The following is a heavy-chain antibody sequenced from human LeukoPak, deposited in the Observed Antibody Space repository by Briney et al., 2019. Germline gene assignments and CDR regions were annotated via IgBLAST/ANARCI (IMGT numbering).Heavy chain of an antibody. CDR3: ARFDSSGYWSVY. Sequence: GGSLQISCQGSGYIFISYWIGRVRQLPGKGLEWVGFIYPSDSNTRYSPSFQRQATISADKSISTAYLQWSHLKASDTAMYYCARFDSSGYWSVYWGQGTLVTVSS. V-gene: IGHV5-51*01. J-gene: IGHJ4*02. CDR2: IYPSDSNT. D-gene: IGHD5-18*01. CDR1: GYIFISYW.